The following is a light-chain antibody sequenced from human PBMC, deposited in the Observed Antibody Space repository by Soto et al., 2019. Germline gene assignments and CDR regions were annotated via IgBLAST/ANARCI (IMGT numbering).Light chain of an antibody. CDR2: EVT. CDR3: CSFADFTYV. Sequence: QSALTQPASVSGSPGQSITISCTGTSSDIGSYDLVPWYQQHPGTAPKLIIYEVTKRPSGVSTRFSGSKSGNTASLTISGLQAVDEDDYYCCSFADFTYVFGTGTKVTVL. J-gene: IGLJ1*01. V-gene: IGLV2-23*02. CDR1: SSDIGSYDL.